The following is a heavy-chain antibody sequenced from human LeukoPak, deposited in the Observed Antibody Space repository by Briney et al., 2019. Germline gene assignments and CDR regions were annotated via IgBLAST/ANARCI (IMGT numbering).Heavy chain of an antibody. CDR2: INPNSGGT. J-gene: IGHJ3*02. CDR3: ARDRPRTPYCSGGSCDAFDI. V-gene: IGHV1-2*02. D-gene: IGHD2-15*01. Sequence: ASVKVSCKASGYTFTGYYMHWVRQAPGQGLEWMGWINPNSGGTNYAQKFQGRVTMTRDTSISTAYMELSRLRSDDTAVYYCARDRPRTPYCSGGSCDAFDIWGQGTMVTVSS. CDR1: GYTFTGYY.